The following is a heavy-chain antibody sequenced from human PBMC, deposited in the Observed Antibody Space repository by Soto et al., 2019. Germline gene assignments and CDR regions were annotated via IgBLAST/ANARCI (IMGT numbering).Heavy chain of an antibody. J-gene: IGHJ6*02. CDR2: ISSSSSTI. CDR1: GFTFSNAW. D-gene: IGHD5-12*01. CDR3: ARADSGYAHGYYYYGMDV. V-gene: IGHV3-48*01. Sequence: GGSLRLSCAASGFTFSNAWMNWVRQAPGKGLEWVSYISSSSSTIYYADSVKGRFTISRDNAKNSLYLQMNSLRAEDTAVYYCARADSGYAHGYYYYGMDVWGQGTTVTVSS.